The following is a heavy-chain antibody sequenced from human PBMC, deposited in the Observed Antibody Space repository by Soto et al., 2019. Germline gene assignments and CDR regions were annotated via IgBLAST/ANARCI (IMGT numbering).Heavy chain of an antibody. V-gene: IGHV3-7*01. D-gene: IGHD3-16*02. J-gene: IGHJ4*02. CDR2: IKQDGSEK. Sequence: EVQLVESGGGLVQPGGSLRLSCAASGFTFSSYWMSWVRQAPGKGLEWVANIKQDGSEKYYVDSVKGRFTISRDNAKNSRYLQMNSLRAEDTAVYYCARNIMITFGGVIVNPDDYWGQGTLVTVSS. CDR1: GFTFSSYW. CDR3: ARNIMITFGGVIVNPDDY.